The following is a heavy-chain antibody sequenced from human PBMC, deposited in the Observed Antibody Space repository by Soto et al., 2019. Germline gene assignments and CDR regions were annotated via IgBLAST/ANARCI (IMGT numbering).Heavy chain of an antibody. D-gene: IGHD1-1*01. CDR3: ARGAEMSSLTKWFDL. CDR1: GFIFSDYY. J-gene: IGHJ5*02. CDR2: ISRDGNAI. V-gene: IGHV3-11*01. Sequence: GGSLRLSCAASGFIFSDYYMSWIRQAPGKGLEWLAYISRDGNAIFYADSVIGRFTVSRDNAKNSLFLQMDDLRAEDTAMFFCARGAEMSSLTKWFDLWGQGTLVTVSS.